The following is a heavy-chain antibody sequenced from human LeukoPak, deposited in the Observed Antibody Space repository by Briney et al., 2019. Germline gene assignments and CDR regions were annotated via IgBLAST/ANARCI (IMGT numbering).Heavy chain of an antibody. CDR2: ISYDGSNK. J-gene: IGHJ4*02. D-gene: IGHD6-19*01. Sequence: GGSLRLSCAASGFTFSSYAMHWVRQAPGKGLEWVAVISYDGSNKYYADSVKGRFTISRDNSKNTLYLQMNSLRAEDTAVFYCAKRSGYTTGWFFDFWGQGTLVTVSS. CDR1: GFTFSSYA. V-gene: IGHV3-30*04. CDR3: AKRSGYTTGWFFDF.